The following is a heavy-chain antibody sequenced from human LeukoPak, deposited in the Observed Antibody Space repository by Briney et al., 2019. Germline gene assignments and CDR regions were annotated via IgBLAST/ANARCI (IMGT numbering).Heavy chain of an antibody. CDR3: ARDQGFAYDLDAFNV. D-gene: IGHD3-22*01. J-gene: IGHJ3*01. CDR2: ISGNGRTI. V-gene: IGHV3-11*01. Sequence: GSLRLSCAASGFTLSDYYMTWIRQAPGKGLEWVSYISGNGRTIYYADSVKGRFTTSRDNTKNSLSLQMHSLRAEDTAVYYCARDQGFAYDLDAFNVWGQGTMATVSS. CDR1: GFTLSDYY.